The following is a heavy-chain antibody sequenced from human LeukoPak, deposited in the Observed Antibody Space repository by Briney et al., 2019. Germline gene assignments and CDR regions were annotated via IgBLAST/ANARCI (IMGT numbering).Heavy chain of an antibody. Sequence: PSETLSLTCTVSGASISSYYWSWIRQSAGKRLEWIGRIYISGSTDYNPSLKSRDTMSVDTSKNRLSLKLSSVTAADTAVYYCARLYDSVGYYYPFDYWGQGTLVTVSS. CDR3: ARLYDSVGYYYPFDY. CDR1: GASISSYY. V-gene: IGHV4-4*07. J-gene: IGHJ4*02. CDR2: IYISGST. D-gene: IGHD3-22*01.